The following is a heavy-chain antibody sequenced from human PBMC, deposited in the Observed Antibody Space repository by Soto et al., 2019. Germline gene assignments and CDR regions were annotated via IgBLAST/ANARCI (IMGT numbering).Heavy chain of an antibody. D-gene: IGHD1-26*01. V-gene: IGHV1-24*01. Sequence: GKGLEWMGGFYPEEGETIYAQKFQGRVTMTEDTSTDTAYMELSSLRSEDTAVYYCTAQPMDFPGENWFDPWGQGTLVTVSS. CDR2: FYPEEGET. CDR3: TAQPMDFPGENWFDP. J-gene: IGHJ5*02.